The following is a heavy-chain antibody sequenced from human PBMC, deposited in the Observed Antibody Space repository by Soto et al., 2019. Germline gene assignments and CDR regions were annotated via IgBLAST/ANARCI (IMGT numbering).Heavy chain of an antibody. J-gene: IGHJ3*02. CDR2: MNSDGSNT. D-gene: IGHD6-19*01. CDR1: GLTFSRDW. CDR3: TRGHSSGSGFDI. V-gene: IGHV3-74*01. Sequence: EVQLVESGGGLVQPGGSLRLSCAASGLTFSRDWMHWVRQAPGKGLVWVSRMNSDGSNTAYADSVRGRFTISRDNAKNPLFLQMTSLRAEDTAVYYCTRGHSSGSGFDIWGQGTMVTVSS.